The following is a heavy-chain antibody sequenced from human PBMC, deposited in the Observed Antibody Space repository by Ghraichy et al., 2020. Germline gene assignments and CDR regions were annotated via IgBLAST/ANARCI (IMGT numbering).Heavy chain of an antibody. Sequence: GTLNISCVGSGFTLSGYGMNWVRQSPGKGLEWVSYITSRGRSIFYADSVKGRFTISRDNAQNSLYLQMNSLRDEDTATYYCARGSAVVRFYYYAGMDVWGQGTTVTVSS. V-gene: IGHV3-48*02. D-gene: IGHD2-21*01. CDR1: GFTLSGYG. CDR3: ARGSAVVRFYYYAGMDV. J-gene: IGHJ6*02. CDR2: ITSRGRSI.